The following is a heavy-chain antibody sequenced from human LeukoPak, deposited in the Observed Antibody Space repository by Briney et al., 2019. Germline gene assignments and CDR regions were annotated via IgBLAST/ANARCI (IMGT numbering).Heavy chain of an antibody. J-gene: IGHJ5*02. CDR2: INPSGGST. CDR1: GYTFTSYY. Sequence: ASVKVSCKASGYTFTSYYMHWVRQAPGQGLEWMGIINPSGGSTSYAQKFQGRVTMTRDTSTSTVYMELSSLRSEDTAVYYCARDRCSGGSCYSTFDPWGQGTLVTVSS. CDR3: ARDRCSGGSCYSTFDP. D-gene: IGHD2-15*01. V-gene: IGHV1-46*01.